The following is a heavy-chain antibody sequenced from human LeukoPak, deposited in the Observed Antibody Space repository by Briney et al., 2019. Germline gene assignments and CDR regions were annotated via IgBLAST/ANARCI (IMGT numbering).Heavy chain of an antibody. V-gene: IGHV4-59*08. CDR3: ARRAQGYYDSSDYLNWFDP. CDR1: GGSISSYY. J-gene: IGHJ5*02. D-gene: IGHD3-22*01. CDR2: IYYSGST. Sequence: SETLSLTCTVSGGSISSYYWSWIRQPPGKGLEWIGYIYYSGSTNYNPSLESRVTISVDTPKNQFSLKLSSVTAADTAVYYCARRAQGYYDSSDYLNWFDPWGQGTLVTVSS.